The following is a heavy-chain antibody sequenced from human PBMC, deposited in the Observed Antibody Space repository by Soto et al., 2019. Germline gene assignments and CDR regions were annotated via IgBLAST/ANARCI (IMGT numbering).Heavy chain of an antibody. Sequence: SETLSLTCAVSGGSISSSNWWSWVRQPPGKGLEWIGEIYHSGSTNYNPSLKSRVTISVDKSKNQFSLKLSSVTAADTAVYYCARDPRVLVRGPPYYYGMDVWGQGTTVTVSS. D-gene: IGHD3-10*01. J-gene: IGHJ6*02. V-gene: IGHV4-4*02. CDR3: ARDPRVLVRGPPYYYGMDV. CDR2: IYHSGST. CDR1: GGSISSSNW.